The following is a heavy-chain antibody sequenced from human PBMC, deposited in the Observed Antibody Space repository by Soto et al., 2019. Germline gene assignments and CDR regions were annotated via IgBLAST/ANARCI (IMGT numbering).Heavy chain of an antibody. D-gene: IGHD5-12*01. Sequence: QITVKESGLTLVKPTQTLTLTCTFSGFSLSTNGMGVGWIRQSPGKALEWLALIYWDDDKRYSPSLRSRLTITQVTLKHKVNLTISTMNHLKTATDNCVRRTRGVYDLDRLWEKFDYLGQVTLVTVPS. CDR2: IYWDDDK. V-gene: IGHV2-5*02. J-gene: IGHJ4*02. CDR1: GFSLSTNGMG. CDR3: VRRTRGVYDLDRLWEKFDY.